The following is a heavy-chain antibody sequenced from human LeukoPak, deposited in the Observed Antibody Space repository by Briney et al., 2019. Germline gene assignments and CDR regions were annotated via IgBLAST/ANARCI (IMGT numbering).Heavy chain of an antibody. Sequence: PSETLSLTCTVSGGSISSYYWSWIRQPPGKGLEWIGYIYYSGTTNYNPSLKSRVTISVDTSKNQFSLKLSSVTAADTAVYYCARHSSQYYFDYWGQGTLVTVSS. V-gene: IGHV4-59*01. CDR3: ARHSSQYYFDY. CDR2: IYYSGTT. J-gene: IGHJ4*02. CDR1: GGSISSYY. D-gene: IGHD6-6*01.